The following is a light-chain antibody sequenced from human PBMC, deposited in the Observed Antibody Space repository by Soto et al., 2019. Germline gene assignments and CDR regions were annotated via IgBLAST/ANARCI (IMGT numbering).Light chain of an antibody. CDR3: SSFTNSYPYV. J-gene: IGLJ1*01. CDR1: GSDIGAYNY. Sequence: QSALTQPASVSGSPGQSITISCTGSGSDIGAYNYVSWYQQHPGKAPTLIIYGVTHRPSGVSTRFSASKSAYTASLTISGLQAEDEADYYCSSFTNSYPYVFGPGTKVT. V-gene: IGLV2-14*01. CDR2: GVT.